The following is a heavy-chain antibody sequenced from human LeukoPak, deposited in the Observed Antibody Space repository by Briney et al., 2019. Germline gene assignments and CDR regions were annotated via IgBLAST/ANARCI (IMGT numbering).Heavy chain of an antibody. V-gene: IGHV3-23*01. CDR2: ISGGSGDTT. CDR1: GFTFSTYG. Sequence: GGSLRLSCIASGFTFSTYGMTWVRQAPGKGPEWVSGISGGSGDTTKYADSVKGRFTISRDNSKNTLYLQMNSLRAEDTAVYYCAKVKGEARYYYYMDVWGKGTTVTVSS. D-gene: IGHD1-26*01. J-gene: IGHJ6*03. CDR3: AKVKGEARYYYYMDV.